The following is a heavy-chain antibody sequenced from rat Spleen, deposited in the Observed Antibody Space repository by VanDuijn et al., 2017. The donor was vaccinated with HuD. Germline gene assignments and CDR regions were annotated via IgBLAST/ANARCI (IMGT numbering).Heavy chain of an antibody. CDR1: GFTFSSFA. CDR2: ISSDGGRN. J-gene: IGHJ1*01. Sequence: EVRLVESDGGLVQPGGSLKLSCAASGFTFSSFAMAWVRQAPTKGLEWVATISSDGGRNFYRDSVKGRFTISRDNAKSSLYLQMDSLRSEDTATYYCARRTIAIIFRYFDFWGPGTMVTVSS. V-gene: IGHV5-29*01. D-gene: IGHD1-2*01. CDR3: ARRTIAIIFRYFDF.